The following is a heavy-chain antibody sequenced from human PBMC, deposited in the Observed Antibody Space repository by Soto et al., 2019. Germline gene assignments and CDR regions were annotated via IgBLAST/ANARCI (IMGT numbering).Heavy chain of an antibody. CDR1: GGSISSYY. Sequence: SETLSLTCTVSGGSISSYYWSWIRQPPGKGLEWIGYIYYSGSTNYNPSLKSRVTISVDTSKNQFSLKLSSVTAADTAVYYCARGGKIGQYYYYGMDVWGQGTTVTVSS. D-gene: IGHD3-16*01. V-gene: IGHV4-59*01. J-gene: IGHJ6*02. CDR2: IYYSGST. CDR3: ARGGKIGQYYYYGMDV.